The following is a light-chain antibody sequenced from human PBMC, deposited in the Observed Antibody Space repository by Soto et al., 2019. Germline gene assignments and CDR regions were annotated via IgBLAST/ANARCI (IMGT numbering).Light chain of an antibody. Sequence: DIQMDQSPSSLSASVGDRVTITCQASRDITNYLNWYQQKPGKAPKLLISDASILETGVPSRFSGSGSGTDFTFTISSLQPEDIATYYCQQYDNIRVTFGQGTRLEIK. CDR2: DAS. J-gene: IGKJ5*01. CDR3: QQYDNIRVT. CDR1: RDITNY. V-gene: IGKV1-33*01.